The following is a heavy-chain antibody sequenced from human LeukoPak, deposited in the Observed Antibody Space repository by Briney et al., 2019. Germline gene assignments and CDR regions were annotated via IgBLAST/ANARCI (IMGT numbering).Heavy chain of an antibody. CDR3: AAWTSGNY. CDR2: MDPSGSQT. Sequence: FTSSASGFTFNGSWMNWVRQAPGKGLEWVANMDPSGSQTRYVDSVKGRFTISKDDPGTSLYLEMHSLRAEDTAIYYCAAWTSGNYWGQGALVTVPS. D-gene: IGHD1-1*01. J-gene: IGHJ4*02. CDR1: GFTFNGSW. V-gene: IGHV3-7*01.